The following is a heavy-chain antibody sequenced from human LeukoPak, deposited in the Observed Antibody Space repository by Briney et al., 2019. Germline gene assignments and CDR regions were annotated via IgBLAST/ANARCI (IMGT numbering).Heavy chain of an antibody. Sequence: GGSLRLSCGASGFTVSSNYMSWVRQAPGKGLEWVSVIYSGGSTYYADSVKGRFTISRDNSKNTLYLQMNSLRAEDTAVYYCARDPRSKYSSGWSTAWGQGTLVTVSS. CDR1: GFTVSSNY. CDR2: IYSGGST. CDR3: ARDPRSKYSSGWSTA. D-gene: IGHD6-19*01. J-gene: IGHJ5*02. V-gene: IGHV3-53*01.